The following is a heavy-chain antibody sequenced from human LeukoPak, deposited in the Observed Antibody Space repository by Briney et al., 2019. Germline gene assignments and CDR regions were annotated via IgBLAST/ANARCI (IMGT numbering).Heavy chain of an antibody. D-gene: IGHD4-17*01. CDR3: ARDPHYGDILNDPFDI. CDR2: INYSGST. V-gene: IGHV4-59*01. J-gene: IGHJ3*02. CDR1: GGSISRYY. Sequence: SETLSLTCTVSGGSISRYYWSWIRQPPGKGLEWIGYINYSGSTKYNPSLKSRVTISVDTSKNQLSLKLSSVTAADTAVYFCARDPHYGDILNDPFDIWGQGTMVTVSS.